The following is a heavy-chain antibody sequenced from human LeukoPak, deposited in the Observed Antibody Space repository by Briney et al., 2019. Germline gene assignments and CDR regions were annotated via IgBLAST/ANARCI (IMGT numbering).Heavy chain of an antibody. CDR3: ARDPLRDVVFDY. D-gene: IGHD5-24*01. CDR1: GYTFTGYY. CDR2: INPNSGGT. V-gene: IGHV1-2*02. Sequence: ASVKVSCKASGYTFTGYYMHWVRQAPGQGLEWMGWINPNSGGTNYAQKFQGRVTMTRDTSISTAYMELSRLRSDDTAVYYCARDPLRDVVFDYWGQGTLVTVSS. J-gene: IGHJ4*02.